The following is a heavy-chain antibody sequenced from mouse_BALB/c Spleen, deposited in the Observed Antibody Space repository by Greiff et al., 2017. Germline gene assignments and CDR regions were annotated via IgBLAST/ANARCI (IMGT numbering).Heavy chain of an antibody. V-gene: IGHV5-17*02. CDR2: ISSGSSTI. CDR1: GFTFSSFG. CDR3: ARGGNYGFDY. Sequence: EVQRVESGGGLVQPGGSRKLSCAASGFTFSSFGMHWVRQAPEKGLEWVAYISSGSSTIYYADTVKGRFTISRDNPKNTLFLQMTSLRSEDTAMYYCARGGNYGFDYWGQGTTLTVSS. D-gene: IGHD2-1*01. J-gene: IGHJ2*01.